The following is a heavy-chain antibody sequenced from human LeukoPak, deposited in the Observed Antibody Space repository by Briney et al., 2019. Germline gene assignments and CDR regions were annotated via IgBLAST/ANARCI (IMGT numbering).Heavy chain of an antibody. D-gene: IGHD1-26*01. J-gene: IGHJ4*02. V-gene: IGHV4-38-2*02. Sequence: SEPLSLTCTVSGYSISVGYYWGWIRQAPGKGLQWIGNIFHSGSTHHNPSLQSRITLSVDTSKNQISLRLTSVTAADTAVYYCARRGGTYFEYWGPGTLVAVSS. CDR2: IFHSGST. CDR3: ARRGGTYFEY. CDR1: GYSISVGYY.